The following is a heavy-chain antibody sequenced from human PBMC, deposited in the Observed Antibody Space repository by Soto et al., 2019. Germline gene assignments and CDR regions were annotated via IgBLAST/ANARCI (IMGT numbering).Heavy chain of an antibody. CDR1: VFTFSSCE. D-gene: IGHD2-8*02. V-gene: IGHV3-48*03. Sequence: PWWSLRLSCLASVFTFSSCEMNWFRQAPGKGLEWVSYISSGGSTIYYADSVKGRFTISRDNAKNSLYLQMNSLRAEDTAVYYCARDSGLDRRGVYYYDMDVWGQGTTVTVSS. CDR3: ARDSGLDRRGVYYYDMDV. CDR2: ISSGGSTI. J-gene: IGHJ6*02.